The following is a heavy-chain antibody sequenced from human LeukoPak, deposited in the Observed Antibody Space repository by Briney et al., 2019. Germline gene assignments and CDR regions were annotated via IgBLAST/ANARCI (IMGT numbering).Heavy chain of an antibody. V-gene: IGHV3-48*02. Sequence: GGSLRLSCAASGLTVSNNYMIWVRQAPGKGLEWVSYINSGSSYMYYPDSVKGRFTISRDNAKNSLYLQMDSLRDEDTAVYYCAREDDDWGPNTFDVWGQGTVVAVSS. J-gene: IGHJ3*01. CDR2: INSGSSYM. CDR3: AREDDDWGPNTFDV. CDR1: GLTVSNNY. D-gene: IGHD7-27*01.